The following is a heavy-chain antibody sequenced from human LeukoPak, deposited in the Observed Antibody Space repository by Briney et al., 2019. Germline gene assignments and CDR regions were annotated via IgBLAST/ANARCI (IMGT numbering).Heavy chain of an antibody. CDR1: GFTFSSYA. CDR3: ARDLSYDSSGGTAHY. J-gene: IGHJ4*02. V-gene: IGHV3-30*01. Sequence: PGGSLRLSCAASGFTFSSYAMHWVRQAPGKGLEWVAVISYDGSNKYYADSVEGRFTISRDNSKNTLYLQMNSLRAEDTAVYYCARDLSYDSSGGTAHYWGQGTLVTVSS. D-gene: IGHD3-22*01. CDR2: ISYDGSNK.